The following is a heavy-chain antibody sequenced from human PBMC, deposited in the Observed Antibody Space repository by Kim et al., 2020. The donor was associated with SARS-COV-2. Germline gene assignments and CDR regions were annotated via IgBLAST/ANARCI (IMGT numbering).Heavy chain of an antibody. Sequence: ASVKVSCKASGYTFTSYYMHWVRQAPGQGLEWMGIINPSGGSTSYAQKFQGRVTMTRDTSTSTVYMELSSLRSEDTAVYYCAQDSSGPHGGFDPWGQGTLVTVSS. V-gene: IGHV1-46*01. CDR3: AQDSSGPHGGFDP. D-gene: IGHD3-22*01. CDR1: GYTFTSYY. J-gene: IGHJ5*02. CDR2: INPSGGST.